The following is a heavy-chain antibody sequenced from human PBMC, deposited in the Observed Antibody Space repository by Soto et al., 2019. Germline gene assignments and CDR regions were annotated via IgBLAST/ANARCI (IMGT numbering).Heavy chain of an antibody. D-gene: IGHD3-10*01. CDR2: INAGNGNT. CDR3: AREVMVRRYMWFDP. J-gene: IGHJ5*02. Sequence: ASVKVSCKASGYTFTSYAMHWVRQAPGQRLEWMGWINAGNGNTKYSQKFQGRVTITRDTSASTAYMELSSLRSEDTAVYYCAREVMVRRYMWFDPWGQATLVTV. V-gene: IGHV1-3*01. CDR1: GYTFTSYA.